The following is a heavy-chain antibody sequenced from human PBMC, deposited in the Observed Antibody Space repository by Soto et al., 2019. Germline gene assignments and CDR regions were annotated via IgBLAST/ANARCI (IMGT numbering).Heavy chain of an antibody. CDR2: IGGRGGST. CDR3: AEDTGRGGGSVFDY. Sequence: EVQLLESGGGLVQPGGSLRLSCAASGFTFSNSAMSWVRQAPGKGLEWVSAIGGRGGSTYYADSVKGRFTISRDDSKNTPYLQMSSLRAEDTALYYCAEDTGRGGGSVFDYWGQGTLVTVSS. CDR1: GFTFSNSA. D-gene: IGHD2-15*01. J-gene: IGHJ4*02. V-gene: IGHV3-23*01.